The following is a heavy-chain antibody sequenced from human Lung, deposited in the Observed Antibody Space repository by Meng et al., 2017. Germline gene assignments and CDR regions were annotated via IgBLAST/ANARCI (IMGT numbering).Heavy chain of an antibody. D-gene: IGHD4-17*01. CDR1: GFTFSRNA. CDR2: ISYDGSNQ. Sequence: VQRVEAGGGGVQPGRSLRLSCAASGFTFSRNAMHWVRQAPGKGLEWVAAISYDGSNQHYADSVKGRFTISRDNSENTLYLQMNSLRAEDTAVYYCARNNYGDYYFDYWGQGTLVTVSS. CDR3: ARNNYGDYYFDY. V-gene: IGHV3-30*01. J-gene: IGHJ4*02.